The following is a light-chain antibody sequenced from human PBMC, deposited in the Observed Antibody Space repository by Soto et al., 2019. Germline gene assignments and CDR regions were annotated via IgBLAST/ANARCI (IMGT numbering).Light chain of an antibody. CDR1: SSDVGSYNY. J-gene: IGLJ2*01. V-gene: IGLV2-8*01. Sequence: QSAPTQPPSASGSTGQSVTFSCTGASSDVGSYNYVSWYQQYPGKAPKLMIYEVYKRHSGVPDRFSGSKSGNTASLTVSGLQPEDVADYYCSAYAGSSTWVFGGGTKLTVL. CDR2: EVY. CDR3: SAYAGSSTWV.